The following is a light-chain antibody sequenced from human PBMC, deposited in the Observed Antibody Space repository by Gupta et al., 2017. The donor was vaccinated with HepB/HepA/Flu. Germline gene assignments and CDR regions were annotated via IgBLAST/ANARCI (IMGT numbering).Light chain of an antibody. CDR2: AAS. CDR3: QQSYSTLRT. CDR1: QSISSY. Sequence: DTQMTQPPSSLSASVGDRVTITCRASQSISSYLNWYQQKPGKAPKLLIYAASSLQSGVPSRFSGSGSGTDFTLTISSLQPEDFATYYCQQSYSTLRTFGQGTKVEIK. J-gene: IGKJ1*01. V-gene: IGKV1-39*01.